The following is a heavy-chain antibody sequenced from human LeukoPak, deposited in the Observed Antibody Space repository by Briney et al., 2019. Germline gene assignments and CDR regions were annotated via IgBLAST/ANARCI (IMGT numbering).Heavy chain of an antibody. CDR1: GYTFTGYY. CDR2: INPNSGGT. V-gene: IGHV1-2*02. J-gene: IGHJ4*02. D-gene: IGHD3-22*01. CDR3: ARVDYYDSSGYGPDY. Sequence: ASVKVSCKASGYTFTGYYMHWVRQAPGQGLEWMGWINPNSGGTNYAQKLQGRVTMTTDTSTSTAYMELRSLRSDDTAVYYCARVDYYDSSGYGPDYWGQGTLVTVSS.